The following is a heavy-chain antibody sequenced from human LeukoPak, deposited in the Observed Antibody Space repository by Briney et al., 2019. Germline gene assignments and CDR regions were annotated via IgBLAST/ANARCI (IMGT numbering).Heavy chain of an antibody. V-gene: IGHV4-59*08. CDR1: GGSISSYY. CDR2: IYDSGST. Sequence: SETLSLTCTVSGGSISSYYWSWIRQPPGKGLEWIGYIYDSGSTDYNAPLKSRVTIEVDTSKNQFSLQLRSVTAADTAVYYCARQLYSSSWYNDYWGQGTLVTVSS. CDR3: ARQLYSSSWYNDY. D-gene: IGHD6-13*01. J-gene: IGHJ4*02.